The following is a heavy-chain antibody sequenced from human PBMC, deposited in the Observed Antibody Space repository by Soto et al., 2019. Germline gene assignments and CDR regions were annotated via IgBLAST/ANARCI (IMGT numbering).Heavy chain of an antibody. V-gene: IGHV1-69*12. CDR2: IIPIFGTA. J-gene: IGHJ6*02. D-gene: IGHD5-12*01. CDR1: GGTFSSYA. Sequence: QVQLVQSGAEVKKPGSSVKVSCKASGGTFSSYAISWVRQAPGQGLEWMGGIIPIFGTANYAPKFQGRVTINAAESTNTAYMELSSLRSEDTAVYYCARGGYSGYDYYFAMDVWGQGTTVTVSS. CDR3: ARGGYSGYDYYFAMDV.